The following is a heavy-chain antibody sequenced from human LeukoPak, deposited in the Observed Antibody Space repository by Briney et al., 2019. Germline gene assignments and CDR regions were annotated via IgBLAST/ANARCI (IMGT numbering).Heavy chain of an antibody. J-gene: IGHJ4*02. Sequence: TSETLSLTCTVSGGSISTYYWSWIRQPAGKGLEWIGRIYTSGDTNYNPSLKSRVTMSIATSKNQFSLNLSSVTAADTAMYYCARGHMAVAGSDYWGQGIVVPVS. CDR2: IYTSGDT. CDR3: ARGHMAVAGSDY. V-gene: IGHV4-4*07. CDR1: GGSISTYY. D-gene: IGHD6-13*01.